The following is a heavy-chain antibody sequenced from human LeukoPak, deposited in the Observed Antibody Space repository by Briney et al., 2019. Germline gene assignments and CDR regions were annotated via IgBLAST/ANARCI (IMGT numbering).Heavy chain of an antibody. CDR3: ARRAIPSEPHYLDF. CDR2: ISYSGGT. CDR1: GVSMRGYY. Sequence: PSETLSPTCIVSGVSMRGYYLTWIRQPPGKGLEWIGYISYSGGTNYNPSLESRVTMSVYTSKNEFSLYVNSVTAADTAIYYCARRAIPSEPHYLDFWGQGILVTVSS. V-gene: IGHV4-59*08. J-gene: IGHJ4*02. D-gene: IGHD2-2*02.